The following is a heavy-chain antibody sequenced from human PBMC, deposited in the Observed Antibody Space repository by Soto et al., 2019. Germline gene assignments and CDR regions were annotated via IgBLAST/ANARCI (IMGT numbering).Heavy chain of an antibody. CDR3: AREVERGSSYGYLEY. Sequence: QVQLVQSGAEVKKPGASVKVSCKASGYTFTYYYIHWVRQAPGQGLEWMGIINPSSGGTSYAQKFQGRVTMTRDTSTSTVYMELSSLRSEDTAVYYCAREVERGSSYGYLEYWGQGTLATVSS. CDR1: GYTFTYYY. J-gene: IGHJ4*02. CDR2: INPSSGGT. V-gene: IGHV1-46*01. D-gene: IGHD5-18*01.